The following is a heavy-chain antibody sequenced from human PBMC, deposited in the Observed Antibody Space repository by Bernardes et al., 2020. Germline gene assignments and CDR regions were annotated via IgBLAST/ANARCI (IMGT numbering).Heavy chain of an antibody. J-gene: IGHJ4*02. D-gene: IGHD2-2*01. CDR3: VRSGRQYCRSTISCYFFDS. V-gene: IGHV3-33*01. Sequence: GGSLRLSCAASGFTFRTYAMHWVRQAPGKGLEWVAVIWPDGSDEEYAASVQGRFTISRDNSRNTLYLQINSLRAEDTAVYYCVRSGRQYCRSTISCYFFDSWGQGTLVTASS. CDR2: IWPDGSDE. CDR1: GFTFRTYA.